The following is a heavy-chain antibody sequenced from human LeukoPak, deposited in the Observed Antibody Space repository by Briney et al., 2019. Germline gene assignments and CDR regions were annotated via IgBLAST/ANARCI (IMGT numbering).Heavy chain of an antibody. CDR2: IYSSGST. J-gene: IGHJ5*02. Sequence: KPSETLSLTCTVSGGSIINYYWSWIRQPAGKGLEWIGRIYSSGSTNYNPSLKSRVTLSVDTSKNQFSLKLTSVTAADTAVYYCAGGRITLFGVVPEPIWFDPWGQGTLVTVSS. CDR3: AGGRITLFGVVPEPIWFDP. V-gene: IGHV4-4*07. CDR1: GGSIINYY. D-gene: IGHD3-3*01.